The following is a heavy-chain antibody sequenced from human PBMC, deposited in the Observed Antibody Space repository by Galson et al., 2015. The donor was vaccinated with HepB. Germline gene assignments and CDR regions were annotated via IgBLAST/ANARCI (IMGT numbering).Heavy chain of an antibody. Sequence: PALVKPTQTLTLTCTFSGFSLSTSGVGVGWLRQPPGKALEWLALIYWNDDKRYSPSLKSRLTITKDTSKNQVVLTMTNMDPVDTATYYCAHSLGLGGGYLGWDYYYGMDVWGQGTTVTVSS. V-gene: IGHV2-5*01. CDR2: IYWNDDK. CDR3: AHSLGLGGGYLGWDYYYGMDV. J-gene: IGHJ6*02. CDR1: GFSLSTSGVG. D-gene: IGHD3-22*01.